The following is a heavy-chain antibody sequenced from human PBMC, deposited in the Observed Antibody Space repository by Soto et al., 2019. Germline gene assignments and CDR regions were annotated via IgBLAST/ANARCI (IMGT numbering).Heavy chain of an antibody. CDR3: ARVFYGDSANF. CDR1: GFTFSSYW. D-gene: IGHD4-17*01. CDR2: INGDGSST. J-gene: IGHJ4*02. V-gene: IGHV3-74*01. Sequence: GGSLRLSCVASGFTFSSYWMHWARQAPGKGLVWVSRINGDGSSTSYADSVKGRFTISRDNAKNTLYLQMNSLRAEDTAVYYCARVFYGDSANFWGQGALVTVSS.